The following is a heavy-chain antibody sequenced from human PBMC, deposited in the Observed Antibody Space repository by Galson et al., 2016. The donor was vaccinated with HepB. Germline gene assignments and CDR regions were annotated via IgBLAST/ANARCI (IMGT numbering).Heavy chain of an antibody. CDR3: ARWTTDSSTWYVNYYYGMDV. CDR2: ISYDGSDK. D-gene: IGHD6-13*01. CDR1: GFTFNTYS. Sequence: SLRLSCAASGFTFNTYSIHWVRQAPGKGLEWVAVISYDGSDKDYADSVKGRFTISRDTSKNMLYLQMNSLRTEDTAVYYCARWTTDSSTWYVNYYYGMDVWGQETTVTVSS. J-gene: IGHJ6*02. V-gene: IGHV3-30-3*01.